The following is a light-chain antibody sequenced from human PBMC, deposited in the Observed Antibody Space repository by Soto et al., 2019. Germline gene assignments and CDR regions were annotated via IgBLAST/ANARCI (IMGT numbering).Light chain of an antibody. CDR2: DAS. J-gene: IGKJ1*01. V-gene: IGKV1-5*01. Sequence: DIQMTQSPSTLSTSVGDRVTITCRASQSISYWLAWYQQKPGKAPKFLIYDASRLESGVPSRFTGSGSGTEFTLTISSLQPDDFATYYCQQYKTYPWTFGQGTKVDIK. CDR1: QSISYW. CDR3: QQYKTYPWT.